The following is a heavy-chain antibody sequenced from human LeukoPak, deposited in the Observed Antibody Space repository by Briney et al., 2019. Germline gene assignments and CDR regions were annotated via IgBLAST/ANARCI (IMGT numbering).Heavy chain of an antibody. CDR3: ERDPAYCGGETLTCGFDP. V-gene: IGHV3-20*04. Sequence: PGGSLRLSCALSGVTFDDYGMSWVRQAPGKWLEWVSGINWNGGSTGYADSVKGRFTISRDNAKNSLYLQMNSLKAEDTALYCCERDPAYCGGETLTCGFDPWGQGTLVTVSS. CDR2: INWNGGST. J-gene: IGHJ5*02. D-gene: IGHD2-21*01. CDR1: GVTFDDYG.